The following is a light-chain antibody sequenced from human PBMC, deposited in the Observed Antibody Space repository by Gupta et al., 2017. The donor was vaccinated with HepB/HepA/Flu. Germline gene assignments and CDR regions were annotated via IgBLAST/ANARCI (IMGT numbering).Light chain of an antibody. Sequence: QSVLTQPPSASGTPAQRVTISCSGSSSNIGSNTVNWYQQPPGTATKLLIESNNQRPSGVHDRFACYKTGTYASPAISGLQSEDEAEDYCAEWDDGLNGVVFGGGTKLTVL. CDR1: SSNIGSNT. CDR3: AEWDDGLNGVV. J-gene: IGLJ2*01. CDR2: SNN. V-gene: IGLV1-44*01.